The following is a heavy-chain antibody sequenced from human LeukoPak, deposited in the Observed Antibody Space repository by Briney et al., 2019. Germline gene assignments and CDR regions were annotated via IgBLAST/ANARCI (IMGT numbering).Heavy chain of an antibody. V-gene: IGHV5-10-1*01. CDR1: GYSFTSYW. J-gene: IGHJ4*02. CDR3: ARHSDCSGVSCYSGFGY. D-gene: IGHD2-15*01. CDR2: IDPSDSYT. Sequence: GESLRISCKGSGYSFTSYWITWVRQMPGKGLEWMGRIDPSDSYTNYSPSFQGHVTISADKSISTAYLQWSSLKASDTAMYYCARHSDCSGVSCYSGFGYWGQGTLVTLSS.